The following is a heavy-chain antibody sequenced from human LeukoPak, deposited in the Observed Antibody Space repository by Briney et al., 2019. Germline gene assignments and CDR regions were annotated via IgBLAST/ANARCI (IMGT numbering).Heavy chain of an antibody. CDR1: GFTFSSYR. D-gene: IGHD6-19*01. CDR2: IRYDGSNK. Sequence: GGSLRLSCAASGFTFSSYRMHCVRQAPGKGLEWVAFIRYDGSNKYYADSVKGRFTISRDNSKNTLYLQMNSLRAEDTAVYYCAKDQYSSGWGLDYWGQGTLVTVSS. V-gene: IGHV3-30*02. J-gene: IGHJ4*02. CDR3: AKDQYSSGWGLDY.